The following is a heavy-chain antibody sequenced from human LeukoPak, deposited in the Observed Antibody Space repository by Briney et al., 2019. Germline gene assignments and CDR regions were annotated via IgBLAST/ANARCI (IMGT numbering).Heavy chain of an antibody. CDR1: GGSVSSGSHY. J-gene: IGHJ4*02. V-gene: IGHV4-61*01. CDR3: AREVHNYGSYYFDY. D-gene: IGHD3-10*01. Sequence: SETLSLTCTVSGGSVSSGSHYWSWIRQPPGKGLEWIGYIYYSGSTNYNPSFKSRVTISVVTSKNQFSLKLSSVTAADTAVYYCAREVHNYGSYYFDYWGQGTLVTVSS. CDR2: IYYSGST.